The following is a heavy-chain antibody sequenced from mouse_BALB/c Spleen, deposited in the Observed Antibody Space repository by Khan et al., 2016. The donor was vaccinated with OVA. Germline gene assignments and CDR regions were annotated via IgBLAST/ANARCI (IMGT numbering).Heavy chain of an antibody. CDR2: IYPGSGDT. CDR1: GYTFTNYW. D-gene: IGHD1-1*01. Sequence: QVQLQQSGAELVRPGTSVKMSCKTAGYTFTNYWIGWVKQRPGHGLEWIGDIYPGSGDTHYNEKFQGKASLTADTSSSTAYLHLSSLTSEDSAIYYCARHYYNGCSYDTMDSWGQGTSVTVSS. CDR3: ARHYYNGCSYDTMDS. V-gene: IGHV1-63*02. J-gene: IGHJ4*01.